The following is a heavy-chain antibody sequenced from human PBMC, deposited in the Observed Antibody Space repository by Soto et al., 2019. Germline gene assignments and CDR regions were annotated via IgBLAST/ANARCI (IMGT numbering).Heavy chain of an antibody. V-gene: IGHV4-39*01. J-gene: IGHJ6*02. CDR2: MYYSGST. CDR3: ARQILAAALRSYYYYYGMDV. D-gene: IGHD2-15*01. Sequence: SETLSLTCTFSGCSISSNNYYLGWIRQPPGKGLEWIGSMYYSGSTYYNPSLKSRVTMSVDTSKNQFSLKLSSVTAADTAVYYCARQILAAALRSYYYYYGMDVWGQGTTVTVSS. CDR1: GCSISSNNYY.